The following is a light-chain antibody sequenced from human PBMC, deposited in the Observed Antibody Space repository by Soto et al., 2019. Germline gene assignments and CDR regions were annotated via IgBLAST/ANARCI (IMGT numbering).Light chain of an antibody. CDR1: QSLSSW. J-gene: IGKJ1*01. Sequence: DPQMTQSPSTLSASVGDRVTITCRASQSLSSWLAWYQQKPGKAPKLLVYKASSLKTGVPPRFSGSESGTEFSLTISSLQPDDFATYYCQQYNTYPWTFGQGTKVEFK. CDR2: KAS. CDR3: QQYNTYPWT. V-gene: IGKV1-5*03.